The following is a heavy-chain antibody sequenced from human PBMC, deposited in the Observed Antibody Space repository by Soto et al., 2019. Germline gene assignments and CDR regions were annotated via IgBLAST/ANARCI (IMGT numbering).Heavy chain of an antibody. CDR3: ARDRFVVVVPAAIYGMDV. D-gene: IGHD2-2*01. CDR2: TYYRSKWYN. Sequence: SQTLALASAISGDSVSRNSSACNFIRQSPSRGLEWLGRTYYRSKWYNDYAVSVKSRITINPDTSKNQFSLQLNSVTPEDTAVYYCARDRFVVVVPAAIYGMDVWGQGTTVTVSS. V-gene: IGHV6-1*01. J-gene: IGHJ6*02. CDR1: GDSVSRNSSA.